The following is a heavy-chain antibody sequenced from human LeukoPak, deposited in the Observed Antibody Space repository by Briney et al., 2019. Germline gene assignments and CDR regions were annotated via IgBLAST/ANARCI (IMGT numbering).Heavy chain of an antibody. Sequence: PSETLSLTCAVYGGSFSAYYWSWVRQTPGKGLEWIAEINHSGITNYNPSLKSRVTISVDTSKNQFSLKLSSVTAADTAVYYCARSYSSSWYYYYMDVWGKGTTVTISS. CDR1: GGSFSAYY. J-gene: IGHJ6*03. CDR2: INHSGIT. D-gene: IGHD6-13*01. V-gene: IGHV4-34*01. CDR3: ARSYSSSWYYYYMDV.